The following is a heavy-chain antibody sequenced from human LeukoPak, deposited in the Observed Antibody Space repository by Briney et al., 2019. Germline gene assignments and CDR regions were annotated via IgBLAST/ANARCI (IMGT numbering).Heavy chain of an antibody. Sequence: SETLSLTCTVSGGSLIISNYYWGWIRQSPGKGLECIGKISYSGNTYYNPSLRSRVHMSVDTSKNQFSLTLSSVTAADTAVYYCAGLTDFWGQGILVTVSS. CDR1: GGSLIISNYY. V-gene: IGHV4-39*01. CDR3: AGLTDF. J-gene: IGHJ4*02. CDR2: ISYSGNT.